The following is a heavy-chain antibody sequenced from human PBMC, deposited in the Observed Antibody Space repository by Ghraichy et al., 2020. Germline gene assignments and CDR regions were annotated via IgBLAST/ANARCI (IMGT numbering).Heavy chain of an antibody. Sequence: GGSLRLSCAASGFTISTYWMSWVRQASGKGLEWVANINHDGSEKYYVDSVKGRFTISRDNAKDSLYLQMNSLRAEDTAVYYCARARSGWYLYWGQGTLVTVSS. CDR3: ARARSGWYLY. CDR1: GFTISTYW. V-gene: IGHV3-7*03. J-gene: IGHJ4*02. D-gene: IGHD6-19*01. CDR2: INHDGSEK.